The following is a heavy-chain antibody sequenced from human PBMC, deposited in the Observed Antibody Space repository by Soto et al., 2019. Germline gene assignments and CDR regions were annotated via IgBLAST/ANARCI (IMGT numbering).Heavy chain of an antibody. CDR1: CYHFTAYF. D-gene: IGHD3-22*01. CDR2: VSTNNADT. J-gene: IGHJ4*02. V-gene: IGHV1-18*01. Sequence: ASLKVSYKSSCYHFTAYFLAVLLQSPLQRPELMGFVSTNNADTNYAEKFQGRVTMTTDKSTTTTYMELRSLRSDDTEVYYCARELNKDSSDYYRFDYWGQGTMVTVSS. CDR3: ARELNKDSSDYYRFDY.